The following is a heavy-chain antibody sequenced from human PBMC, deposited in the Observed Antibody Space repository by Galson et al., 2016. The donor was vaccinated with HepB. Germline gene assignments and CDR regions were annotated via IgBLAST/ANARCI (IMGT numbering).Heavy chain of an antibody. Sequence: SLRLSCAASGFIFSDARMTWVRQAPGKGLQWVTSISGTGGTTYYADSVKGRFTISRDNSKSTMYLQMNGLRAEDTALYYCARDGYNYVPLDSWGQGALVIVSS. CDR2: ISGTGGTT. V-gene: IGHV3-23*01. CDR1: GFIFSDAR. CDR3: ARDGYNYVPLDS. J-gene: IGHJ4*02. D-gene: IGHD5-24*01.